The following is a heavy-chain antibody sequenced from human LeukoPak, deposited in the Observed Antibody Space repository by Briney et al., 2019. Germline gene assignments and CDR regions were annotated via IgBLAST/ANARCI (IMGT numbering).Heavy chain of an antibody. J-gene: IGHJ3*02. V-gene: IGHV1-69*04. Sequence: SVRVSCKASGGTFSSYAISWVRQAPGQGLEWMGRIIPILGIANYAQKFQGRVTITADKSTSTAYMELSSLRSEDTAVYYRARVFGRESNAFDIWGQGTMVTVSS. CDR1: GGTFSSYA. CDR3: ARVFGRESNAFDI. D-gene: IGHD3-10*01. CDR2: IIPILGIA.